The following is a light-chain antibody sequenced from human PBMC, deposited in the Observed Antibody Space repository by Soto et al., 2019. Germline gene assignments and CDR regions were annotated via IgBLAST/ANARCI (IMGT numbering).Light chain of an antibody. V-gene: IGKV1-5*01. CDR2: DAS. CDR1: QSISDW. CDR3: QQYSSYPT. Sequence: GDRVTITCRASQSISDWVAWYQQKPGKAPKLLIYDASSLESGVPSRFSGSGYGTEFTLTITSLQPDDFATYYCQQYSSYPTFGQGTKVEIK. J-gene: IGKJ1*01.